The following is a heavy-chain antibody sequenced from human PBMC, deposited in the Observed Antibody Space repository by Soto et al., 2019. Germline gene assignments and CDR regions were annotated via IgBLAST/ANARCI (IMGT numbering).Heavy chain of an antibody. D-gene: IGHD2-2*01. V-gene: IGHV3-33*01. CDR3: ARDPCTSCANYYYYGMDV. J-gene: IGHJ6*02. CDR1: GFTFSSYG. CDR2: IWYDGSNK. Sequence: GWSLRLSCAASGFTFSSYGMHWVRQAPGKGLEWVAVIWYDGSNKYYADSVKGRFTISRDNSKNTLYLQMNSLRAEDTAVYYCARDPCTSCANYYYYGMDVWGQGTTVTVSS.